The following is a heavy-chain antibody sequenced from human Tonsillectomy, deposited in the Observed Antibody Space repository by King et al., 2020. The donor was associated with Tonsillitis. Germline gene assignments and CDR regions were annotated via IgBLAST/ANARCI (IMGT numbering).Heavy chain of an antibody. Sequence: QLVQSGAEVKKPGASLKISCKGSGYSFSSYWIGWVRQMPGKGLEWMGIIYPGDSDTRYSPSFQGQVTISADKSIDTAYLQWRSLKASDTAMYYCARRREIFAAPPDYYYYSMDVWGKGTRSPSP. CDR2: IYPGDSDT. J-gene: IGHJ6*03. CDR1: GYSFSSYW. D-gene: IGHD3-3*01. V-gene: IGHV5-51*03. CDR3: ARRREIFAAPPDYYYYSMDV.